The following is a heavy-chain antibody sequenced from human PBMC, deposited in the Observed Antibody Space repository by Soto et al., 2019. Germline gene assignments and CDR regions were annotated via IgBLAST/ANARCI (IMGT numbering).Heavy chain of an antibody. Sequence: GASVKVSCKASGGTFSSYAISWLRQSPGQGLEWMGGIIPIFGTANYAQKFQGRVTITADESTSTAYMELNSLRAEDTAVYYCARDLFYYGSGARYYYGMDVWGQGTTVTVSS. CDR3: ARDLFYYGSGARYYYGMDV. CDR1: GGTFSSYA. D-gene: IGHD3-10*01. V-gene: IGHV1-69*13. J-gene: IGHJ6*02. CDR2: IIPIFGTA.